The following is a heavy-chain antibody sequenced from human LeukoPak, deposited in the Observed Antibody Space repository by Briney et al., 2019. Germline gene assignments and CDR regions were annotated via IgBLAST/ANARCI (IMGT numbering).Heavy chain of an antibody. CDR2: IYHSGST. D-gene: IGHD6-19*01. CDR3: ARDRAGKGYFDY. V-gene: IGHV4-38-2*02. J-gene: IGHJ4*02. CDR1: GYSISSGYY. Sequence: SETLSLTCAVSGYSISSGYYWGWIRRPPGKGLEWIGSIYHSGSTYYNPPLKSRVTISVDTSKNQFSLKLSSVTAADTAVYYCARDRAGKGYFDYWGQGTLVTVSS.